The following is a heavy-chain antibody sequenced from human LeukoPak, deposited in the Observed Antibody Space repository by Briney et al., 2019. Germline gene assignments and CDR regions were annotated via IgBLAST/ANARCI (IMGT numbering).Heavy chain of an antibody. CDR3: ARVSTVAGRPFDY. D-gene: IGHD6-19*01. V-gene: IGHV1-69*01. Sequence: GSSVKVSCKASGGTFSSYAISWVRQAPGQGLEWMGGIIPIFGTANYAQKFQGRVTITADESTSTAYMELSSLRAEDTAVYYCARVSTVAGRPFDYWGQGTLVTVSS. CDR1: GGTFSSYA. CDR2: IIPIFGTA. J-gene: IGHJ4*02.